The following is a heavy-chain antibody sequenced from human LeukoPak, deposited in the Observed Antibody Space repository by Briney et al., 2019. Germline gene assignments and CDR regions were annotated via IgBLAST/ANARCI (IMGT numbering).Heavy chain of an antibody. CDR1: GFTFSSYG. CDR3: ARGYRIVDLFCASL. D-gene: IGHD1-26*01. Sequence: GGSLRLSCAASGFTFSSYGMHWVRQAPGKGLEWVTFIRYDGSNKYYTDSVKARFTISRDNSKNTLYLQMNSLRAEDTAVYYCARGYRIVDLFCASLWGQGTMVTVSS. CDR2: IRYDGSNK. V-gene: IGHV3-30*02. J-gene: IGHJ3*01.